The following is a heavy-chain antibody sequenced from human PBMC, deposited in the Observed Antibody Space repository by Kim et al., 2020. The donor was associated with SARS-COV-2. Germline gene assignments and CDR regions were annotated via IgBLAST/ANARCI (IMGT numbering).Heavy chain of an antibody. Sequence: KGRFTISRDNSKNTLYLQINSLRAEDKAVYYCARGYMTTVGYYYYYMDVWGKGTTVTVSS. J-gene: IGHJ6*03. D-gene: IGHD4-4*01. CDR3: ARGYMTTVGYYYYYMDV. V-gene: IGHV3-30*07.